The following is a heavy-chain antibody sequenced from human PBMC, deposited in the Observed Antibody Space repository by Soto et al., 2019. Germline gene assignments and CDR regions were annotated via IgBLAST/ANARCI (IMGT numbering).Heavy chain of an antibody. CDR2: ISYDGSNK. V-gene: IGHV3-30-3*01. D-gene: IGHD2-2*01. J-gene: IGHJ6*02. CDR3: ARDWWSSNRCYLHYGMDV. Sequence: GGSLRLSCAASGFTFSSYAMHWVRQAPGKGLEWVAVISYDGSNKYYADSVKGRFTISRDNSKDTLYLQMNSLRAEDTAVYYCARDWWSSNRCYLHYGMDVWGQGNTVTVSS. CDR1: GFTFSSYA.